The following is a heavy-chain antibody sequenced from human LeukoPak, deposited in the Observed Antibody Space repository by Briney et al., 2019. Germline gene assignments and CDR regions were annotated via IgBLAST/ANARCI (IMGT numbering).Heavy chain of an antibody. Sequence: GGSLRLSCAASGFTFSNYAMTWLRQALGKGLEWISALSGGGGVTYYADSVKGRFTISRDNSKNTLYLQVNSLRAEDTAVYYCAKVVDIWGQGTMVTVSS. CDR1: GFTFSNYA. D-gene: IGHD1-26*01. CDR2: LSGGGGVT. CDR3: AKVVDI. V-gene: IGHV3-23*01. J-gene: IGHJ3*02.